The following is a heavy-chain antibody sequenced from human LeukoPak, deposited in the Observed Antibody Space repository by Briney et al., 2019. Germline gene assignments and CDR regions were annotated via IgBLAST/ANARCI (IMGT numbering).Heavy chain of an antibody. J-gene: IGHJ5*02. CDR1: GITFRSYG. Sequence: GGSLTVSCAASGITFRSYGMHWVRQAPGKGLEWVAVISYDGSHKYYADSVKGRFSISRDNSKNTLYLQMNSLRADDTAVYYCAKGARGDTVTSIVGLNWFDPWGQGTLASVSS. CDR2: ISYDGSHK. D-gene: IGHD4-17*01. V-gene: IGHV3-30*18. CDR3: AKGARGDTVTSIVGLNWFDP.